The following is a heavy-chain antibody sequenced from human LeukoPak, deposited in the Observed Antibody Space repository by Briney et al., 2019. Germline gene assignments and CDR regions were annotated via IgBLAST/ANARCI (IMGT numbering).Heavy chain of an antibody. CDR3: ARDSSGFDY. CDR2: ISSSSSTI. D-gene: IGHD6-19*01. J-gene: IGHJ4*02. V-gene: IGHV3-48*04. Sequence: GGSLRLSCAASGFTFSRYKMNWVRQAPGKGLEWVSYISSSSSTIHYADSVRGRFTISRDDAKTSLYLQMNSLIAEDTAMYYCARDSSGFDYWGQGTLVTVSS. CDR1: GFTFSRYK.